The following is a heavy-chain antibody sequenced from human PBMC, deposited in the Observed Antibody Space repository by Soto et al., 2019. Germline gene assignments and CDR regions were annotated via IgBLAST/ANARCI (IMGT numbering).Heavy chain of an antibody. Sequence: PSETLSLTCTVSGGSISSYYWSWIRQPAGKGLEWIERIYTSGSTNYNPSLKSRVTMSVDTSKNQFSLKLSSVTAADTAVYYCARDSSYSSSWFSTAYWYFDLWGRGTLVTVSS. CDR2: IYTSGST. CDR1: GGSISSYY. CDR3: ARDSSYSSSWFSTAYWYFDL. D-gene: IGHD6-13*01. J-gene: IGHJ2*01. V-gene: IGHV4-4*07.